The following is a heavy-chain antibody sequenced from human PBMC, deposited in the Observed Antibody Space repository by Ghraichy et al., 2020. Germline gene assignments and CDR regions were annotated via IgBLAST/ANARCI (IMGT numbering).Heavy chain of an antibody. CDR1: GFTFSSYS. Sequence: GGSLRLSCAASGFTFSSYSMNWVRQAPGKGLEWVSYISSSSSTIYYADSVKGRFTISRDNAKNSLYLQMNSLRDEDTAVYYCASAMGYCTNGVCYTWFDPWGQGTLVTVSS. CDR2: ISSSSSTI. CDR3: ASAMGYCTNGVCYTWFDP. J-gene: IGHJ5*02. V-gene: IGHV3-48*02. D-gene: IGHD2-8*01.